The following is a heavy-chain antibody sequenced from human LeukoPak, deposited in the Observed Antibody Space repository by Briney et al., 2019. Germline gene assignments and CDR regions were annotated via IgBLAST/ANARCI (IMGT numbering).Heavy chain of an antibody. Sequence: PGGSLRLSCSASGFTFSSHSMNWVRQAPGKGLEWVSSISSSSSYIYYADSVKGRFTISRDNAKNSLYLQMNSLRAEDTAVYYCAREREGALSPIFTSGSYWFDPWGQGTLVTVSS. J-gene: IGHJ5*02. D-gene: IGHD1-26*01. CDR3: AREREGALSPIFTSGSYWFDP. V-gene: IGHV3-21*01. CDR1: GFTFSSHS. CDR2: ISSSSSYI.